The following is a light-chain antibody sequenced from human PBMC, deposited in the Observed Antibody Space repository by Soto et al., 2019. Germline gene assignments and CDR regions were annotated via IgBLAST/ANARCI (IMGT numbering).Light chain of an antibody. CDR3: LQDINYPWT. J-gene: IGKJ1*01. Sequence: ATQMTQSPSSLSASVGDRITITCRASRDIGSDLSWYQQKPGKAPTLLIYAASNLQSGVPSRFSGSGSGTDFTLAISSLQPEDSATYYCLQDINYPWTFGQGTKVDIK. V-gene: IGKV1-6*01. CDR1: RDIGSD. CDR2: AAS.